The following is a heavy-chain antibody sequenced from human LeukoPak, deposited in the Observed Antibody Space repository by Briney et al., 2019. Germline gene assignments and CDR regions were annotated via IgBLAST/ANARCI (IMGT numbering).Heavy chain of an antibody. J-gene: IGHJ4*02. CDR1: GVSISGYY. D-gene: IGHD1-26*01. Sequence: SETLSLTCIVSGVSISGYYWRWIRQPPGKGLEWIGEINHSGSTNYNPSLKSRVTISVDTSKNQFSLKQSSVTAADTAVYYCARDPGIVGATTTPYYFDYWGQGTLVTVSS. CDR3: ARDPGIVGATTTPYYFDY. V-gene: IGHV4-34*01. CDR2: INHSGST.